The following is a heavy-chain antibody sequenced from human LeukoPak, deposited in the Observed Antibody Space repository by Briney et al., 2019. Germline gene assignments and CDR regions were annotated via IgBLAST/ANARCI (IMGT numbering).Heavy chain of an antibody. Sequence: SETLSLTCTVSGGSFSSSSYYWGWIRQPPGKGLEWIGSISYRGNNYHNPSVKSRVIMSVDTSKNQFSLKLNSVTAADTAVYYCARVSGYDWESFYDYWGQGTLVTVSS. CDR1: GGSFSSSSYY. CDR3: ARVSGYDWESFYDY. V-gene: IGHV4-39*07. D-gene: IGHD5-12*01. CDR2: ISYRGNN. J-gene: IGHJ4*02.